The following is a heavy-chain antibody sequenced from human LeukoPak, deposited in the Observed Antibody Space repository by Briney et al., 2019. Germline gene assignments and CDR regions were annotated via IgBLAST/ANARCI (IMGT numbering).Heavy chain of an antibody. CDR3: AKGEPGGLAASRDDY. CDR2: ISYDGSNK. J-gene: IGHJ4*02. D-gene: IGHD1-26*01. Sequence: GGSLRLSCAASGFTFSSYGMHWVRQAPGKGLEWVAVISYDGSNKYYADSVKGRFTISRDNSKNTLYLQMNSLRAEDTAVYYCAKGEPGGLAASRDDYWGQGTLVTVSS. CDR1: GFTFSSYG. V-gene: IGHV3-30*18.